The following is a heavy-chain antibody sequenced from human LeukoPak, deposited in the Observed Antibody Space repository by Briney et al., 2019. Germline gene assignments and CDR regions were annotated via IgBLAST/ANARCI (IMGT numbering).Heavy chain of an antibody. J-gene: IGHJ6*03. D-gene: IGHD2-8*01. Sequence: SETLSLTYTVNGGSFSGYYWTWIRQPPGKGLEWIGEINHLGNTNYNPSLKSRVTISVDTSNKQFSLKLSSVTAADTAVYYCAKMVYYYYMDVWGKGTTVTISS. CDR2: INHLGNT. CDR3: AKMVYYYYMDV. V-gene: IGHV4-34*01. CDR1: GGSFSGYY.